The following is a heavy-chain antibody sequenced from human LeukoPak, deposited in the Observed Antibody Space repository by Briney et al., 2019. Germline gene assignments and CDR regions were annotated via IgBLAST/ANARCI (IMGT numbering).Heavy chain of an antibody. J-gene: IGHJ6*02. V-gene: IGHV1-69*01. Sequence: ASVKVSCKASGGTFSSYAISWVRQAPGQGLEWMGGIIPIFGTANYAQKFQGRVTITADESTSTAYMELSSLRSEDTAVYYCARPSFHCSSTSCYIGYGMDVWGQGTTVTVSS. CDR2: IIPIFGTA. D-gene: IGHD2-2*02. CDR1: GGTFSSYA. CDR3: ARPSFHCSSTSCYIGYGMDV.